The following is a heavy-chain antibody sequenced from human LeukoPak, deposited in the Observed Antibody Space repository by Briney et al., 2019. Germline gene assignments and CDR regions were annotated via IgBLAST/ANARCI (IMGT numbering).Heavy chain of an antibody. CDR2: INHSGST. D-gene: IGHD3-10*01. J-gene: IGHJ1*01. Sequence: SETLSLTCAGYGGSFSGFYWSWIRQPPGKGLEWIGEINHSGSTNYNPSLKSRVTISVDTSKNQFSLKLSSVTAADTAVYYCARGKDVLLWFGELRPGYFQHWGQGTLVTVSS. CDR3: ARGKDVLLWFGELRPGYFQH. V-gene: IGHV4-34*01. CDR1: GGSFSGFY.